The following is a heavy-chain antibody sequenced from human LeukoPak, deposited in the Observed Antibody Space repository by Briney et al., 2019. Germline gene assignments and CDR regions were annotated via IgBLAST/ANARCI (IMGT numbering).Heavy chain of an antibody. Sequence: GGSLRLSCVASGFTFSSYSMSWVRQAPGKGLEWVSYIDTSSSTIYYADSVKGRFTVSRDNAQNSLYLQMNSLRAEDTAIYYCVRDRGTYRPIDYWGQGTLVTVSS. CDR2: IDTSSSTI. CDR1: GFTFSSYS. J-gene: IGHJ4*02. D-gene: IGHD1-26*01. V-gene: IGHV3-48*04. CDR3: VRDRGTYRPIDY.